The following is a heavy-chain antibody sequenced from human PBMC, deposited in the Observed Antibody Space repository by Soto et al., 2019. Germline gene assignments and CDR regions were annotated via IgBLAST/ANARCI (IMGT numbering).Heavy chain of an antibody. Sequence: GGSLRLSCAASGFTFSSYAMHWVRQAPGKGLEYVSAISSNGGSTYYANSVKGRFTISRDNSKNTLYLQMGSLRAEDTAVYYCARQFDSSGWYYYYYGMDVWGQGTTVTVSS. D-gene: IGHD6-19*01. CDR3: ARQFDSSGWYYYYYGMDV. J-gene: IGHJ6*02. CDR1: GFTFSSYA. CDR2: ISSNGGST. V-gene: IGHV3-64*01.